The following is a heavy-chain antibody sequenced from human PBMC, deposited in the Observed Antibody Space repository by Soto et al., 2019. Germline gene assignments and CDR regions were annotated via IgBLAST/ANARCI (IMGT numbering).Heavy chain of an antibody. V-gene: IGHV1-18*01. J-gene: IGHJ4*02. CDR3: AIDLVGQIVDS. CDR1: GYTFTSYG. CDR2: ISGYNGNT. D-gene: IGHD2-15*01. Sequence: QVQLVQAGAEVKKPGASVKVSCKASGYTFTSYGISWVRKAPGQGLEWMGWISGYNGNTKYAQKPQGRVNLTIDTPTSTSYMELWILRSDDTAVYYCAIDLVGQIVDSWGQGPLVTVSP.